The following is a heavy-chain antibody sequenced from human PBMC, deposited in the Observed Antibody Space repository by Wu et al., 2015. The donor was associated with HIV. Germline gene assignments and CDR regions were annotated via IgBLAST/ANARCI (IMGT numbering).Heavy chain of an antibody. CDR3: ARDIVVVVAATQDYYYYGMDV. V-gene: IGHV1-69*18. J-gene: IGHJ6*02. D-gene: IGHD2-15*01. CDR1: GGTFSSYA. Sequence: QVQLVQSGAEVKKPGSSVKVSCKASGGTFSSYAISWVRQAPGQGLEWMGRIIPIFGTANYAQKLQGRVTITADESTSTAYMELSSLRSEDTAVYYCARDIVVVVAATQDYYYYGMDVWGQGTTVTVSS. CDR2: IIPIFGTA.